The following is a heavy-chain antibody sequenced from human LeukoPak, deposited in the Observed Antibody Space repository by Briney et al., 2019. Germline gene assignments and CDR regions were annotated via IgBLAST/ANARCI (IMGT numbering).Heavy chain of an antibody. D-gene: IGHD2-15*01. V-gene: IGHV3-7*01. CDR1: GFTFSSYW. CDR3: ARVPFCSGGSCYFYYYYMDV. J-gene: IGHJ6*03. Sequence: PGGSQRLSCAASGFTFSSYWMSWVRQAPGKGLEWVANIKQDGSEKYYVDSVKGRFTISRDNAKNSLYLQMNSLRAEDTAVYYCARVPFCSGGSCYFYYYYMDVWGKGTTVTVSS. CDR2: IKQDGSEK.